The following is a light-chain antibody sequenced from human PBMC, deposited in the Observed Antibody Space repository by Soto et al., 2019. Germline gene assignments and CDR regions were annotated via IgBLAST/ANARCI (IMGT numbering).Light chain of an antibody. CDR2: EVS. J-gene: IGLJ2*01. Sequence: QSALTQPPSASGSPGQSVTISCTGTSSDVGGYNYVSWYQQHPGKAPKLMIYEVSKWPSGVPDRFSGSESGNTASLTVSGLQAEDEAEYYCSSYAGSNNVIFGGGTKLTVL. CDR3: SSYAGSNNVI. CDR1: SSDVGGYNY. V-gene: IGLV2-8*01.